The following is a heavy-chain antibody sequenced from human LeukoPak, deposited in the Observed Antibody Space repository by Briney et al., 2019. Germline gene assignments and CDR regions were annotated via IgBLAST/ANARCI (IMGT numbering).Heavy chain of an antibody. CDR2: IRSDGSNK. CDR1: GFTFGSYG. Sequence: GGSLRLSCAASGFTFGSYGMHWVRQAPGKGLEWVTFIRSDGSNKYYADSVKGRLTISRDNSKNTLYLQMNSLRAEDTAVYYCAKERWHAMGYYYYMDVWGKGTTVTVSS. D-gene: IGHD1-26*01. J-gene: IGHJ6*03. V-gene: IGHV3-30*02. CDR3: AKERWHAMGYYYYMDV.